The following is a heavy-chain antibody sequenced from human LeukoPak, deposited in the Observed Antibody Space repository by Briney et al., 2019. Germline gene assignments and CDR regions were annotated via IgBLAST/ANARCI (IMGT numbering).Heavy chain of an antibody. D-gene: IGHD6-19*01. CDR3: ARYFRQWLSPGGWFDP. CDR1: GYTFTSYA. CDR2: INAGNGST. Sequence: ASVKVSCKASGYTFTSYAMHWVRQAPGQRLEWMGWINAGNGSTKYSQKFQGRVTITRDTSASTAYMELSSLRSEDTAVYYCARYFRQWLSPGGWFDPWGQGTLVTVSS. J-gene: IGHJ5*02. V-gene: IGHV1-3*01.